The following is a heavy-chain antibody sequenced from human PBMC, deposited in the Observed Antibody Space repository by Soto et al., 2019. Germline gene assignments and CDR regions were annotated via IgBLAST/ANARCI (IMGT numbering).Heavy chain of an antibody. CDR2: INAGNGNT. CDR1: GYTFTSYA. CDR3: ARVGPPAGP. Sequence: QVQLVQSGAEEKKPGASVKVSCKASGYTFTSYAMSWVRQAPGQRLEWMGWINAGNGNTKYSQKLQGRVTITRDTTASTAYMELRGLRSEDRAVYYCARVGPPAGPWGQRTLVAVSS. J-gene: IGHJ5*02. V-gene: IGHV1-3*05.